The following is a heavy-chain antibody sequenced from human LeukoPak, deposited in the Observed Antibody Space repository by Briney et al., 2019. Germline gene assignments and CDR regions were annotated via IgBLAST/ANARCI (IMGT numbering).Heavy chain of an antibody. CDR1: GFTFSSYA. J-gene: IGHJ3*02. CDR3: AKAYLEPPVYYYDSSGYYNRAFDI. D-gene: IGHD3-22*01. Sequence: GGSLRLSCTASGFTFSSYAMGWVRQAPGKGLEWVSAISGSGGSTYYADSVKGRFTISRDNSKNTLYLQLNSLSAEDTAVYYCAKAYLEPPVYYYDSSGYYNRAFDIWGQGTMVTVSS. V-gene: IGHV3-23*01. CDR2: ISGSGGST.